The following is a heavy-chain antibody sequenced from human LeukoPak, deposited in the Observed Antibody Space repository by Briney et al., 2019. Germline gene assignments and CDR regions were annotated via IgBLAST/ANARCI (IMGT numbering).Heavy chain of an antibody. D-gene: IGHD3-10*01. CDR1: GYSFTSYW. J-gene: IGHJ6*02. CDR3: ARHRNFMVRGVIIKLEPYYYGMDV. Sequence: GESLKISCKGSGYSFTSYWIGWVRQMPGKGLEWMGIVYPGDSDTRYSPSFQGQVTISADKSISTAYLQWSSLKASDTAMYYCARHRNFMVRGVIIKLEPYYYGMDVWGQGTTVTVSS. CDR2: VYPGDSDT. V-gene: IGHV5-51*01.